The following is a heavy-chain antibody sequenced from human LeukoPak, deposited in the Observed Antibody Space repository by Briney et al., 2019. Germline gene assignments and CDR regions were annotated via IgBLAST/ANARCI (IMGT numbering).Heavy chain of an antibody. V-gene: IGHV1-8*01. CDR3: ARGPPNWGYDY. Sequence: EASVKVSCKASGYTFTSYDFNWVRQATGQRPEWMGWMSPNSGDTGYAQTFQDRVTMTRNTSISTAYMELSSLRSDDTAVYYCARGPPNWGYDYWGPGTLVTVSS. D-gene: IGHD7-27*01. CDR1: GYTFTSYD. CDR2: MSPNSGDT. J-gene: IGHJ4*02.